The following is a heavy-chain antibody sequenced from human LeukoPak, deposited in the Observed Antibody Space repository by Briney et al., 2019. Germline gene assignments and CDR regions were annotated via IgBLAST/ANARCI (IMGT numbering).Heavy chain of an antibody. Sequence: PSETLSLTCTVSGGSISSSSYYWGWIRQPPGKGLEWIGSIYYSGSTNYNPSLKSRVTISVDTSKSQFSLKLSSVTAADTAVYYCAREGGDFRTAPDRYFQHWGQGTLVTVSS. CDR1: GGSISSSSYY. J-gene: IGHJ1*01. CDR2: IYYSGST. CDR3: AREGGDFRTAPDRYFQH. V-gene: IGHV4-39*07. D-gene: IGHD2-21*01.